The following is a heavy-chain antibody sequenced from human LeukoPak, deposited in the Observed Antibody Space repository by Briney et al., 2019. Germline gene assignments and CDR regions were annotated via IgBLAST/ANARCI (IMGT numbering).Heavy chain of an antibody. CDR2: MHYDGRNV. CDR1: GVTLTSTG. J-gene: IGHJ5*02. Sequence: GGSLRLSCAMSGVTLTSTGMHWVRQTPGKGLEWVAFMHYDGRNVLYADSVKGRFTISTDNSKNMVYLQMSSLRAEDTAVYYCAKVTMGDIWFDPWGQSTLVTVSS. CDR3: AKVTMGDIWFDP. V-gene: IGHV3-30*02.